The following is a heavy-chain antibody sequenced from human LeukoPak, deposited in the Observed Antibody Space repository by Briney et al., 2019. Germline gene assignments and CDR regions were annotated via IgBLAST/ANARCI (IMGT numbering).Heavy chain of an antibody. J-gene: IGHJ4*02. CDR3: ALNMIGGQIFDF. CDR2: IKRDGSEK. D-gene: IGHD3-16*01. V-gene: IGHV3-7*01. Sequence: GGSLRLSCAASGFTFSNYWMSWVRQAPGKGLEWVADIKRDGSEKHYVDSVKGRFTISRDDAKNSLYLQMNSLRAEDTAVYYCALNMIGGQIFDFWGQGTLVTVSS. CDR1: GFTFSNYW.